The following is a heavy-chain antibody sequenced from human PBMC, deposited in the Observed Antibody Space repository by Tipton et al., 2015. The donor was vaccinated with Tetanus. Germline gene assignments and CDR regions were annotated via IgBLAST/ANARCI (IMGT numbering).Heavy chain of an antibody. CDR3: ARGITDGYNRRLDY. CDR1: GGSISGGDYS. Sequence: TLSLTCAVSGGSISGGDYSWSWIRQPAGKGLEWIGHISNGNPDYSGSLKSRVTLSVDTSKNEVSLKLRSVTAADTGVYYCARGITDGYNRRLDYWGQGILVAVSP. V-gene: IGHV4-61*09. D-gene: IGHD5-24*01. CDR2: ISNGNP. J-gene: IGHJ4*02.